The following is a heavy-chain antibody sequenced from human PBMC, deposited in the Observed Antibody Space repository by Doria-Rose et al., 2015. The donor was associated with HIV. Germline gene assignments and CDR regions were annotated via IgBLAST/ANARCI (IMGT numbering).Heavy chain of an antibody. Sequence: QVQLQQWGAGLLKPSEDLSLTCAVYGGSFSDTYWSWIRQPPAKGLQWIGEINHNGSTHYNPSLKSRVSISLDTSKNQFSLKLSSLSAADTAVYYCARLTDSPDAFDIWGHGTLATVSS. CDR1: GGSFSDTY. CDR2: INHNGST. CDR3: ARLTDSPDAFDI. D-gene: IGHD1-20*01. J-gene: IGHJ3*02. V-gene: IGHV4-34*01.